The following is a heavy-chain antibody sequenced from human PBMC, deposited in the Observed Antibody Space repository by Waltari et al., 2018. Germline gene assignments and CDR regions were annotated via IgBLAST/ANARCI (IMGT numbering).Heavy chain of an antibody. J-gene: IGHJ6*03. D-gene: IGHD5-12*01. V-gene: IGHV1-69*04. CDR2: IIPILGIA. Sequence: QVQLVQSGAEVKKPGSSVMVSCKAYGGTFSSYAISWLRQDAGQGPEWMGGIIPILGIANYAQKCQGRVTITADESTSTAYMELSSLRSEDTAVYYCARSLRGGYYYMDVWGKGTTVTVSS. CDR1: GGTFSSYA. CDR3: ARSLRGGYYYMDV.